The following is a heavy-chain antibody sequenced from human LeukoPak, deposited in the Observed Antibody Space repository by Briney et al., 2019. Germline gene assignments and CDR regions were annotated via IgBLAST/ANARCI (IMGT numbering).Heavy chain of an antibody. D-gene: IGHD4-17*01. CDR2: IKSDGSEK. Sequence: GGSLRLSCAASGFIFSNYWMSWVRQGPGKGLEWVANIKSDGSEKYYVDSVKGRFTISRDNAKNSLDLQMNSLRAEDTAVYYCARDDYGAGDWGQGTPVTVSS. CDR3: ARDDYGAGD. CDR1: GFIFSNYW. V-gene: IGHV3-7*01. J-gene: IGHJ4*02.